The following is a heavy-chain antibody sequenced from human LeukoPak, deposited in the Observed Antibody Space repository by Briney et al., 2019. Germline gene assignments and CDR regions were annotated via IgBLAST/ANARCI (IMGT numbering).Heavy chain of an antibody. CDR1: GGSISSYY. V-gene: IGHV4-59*08. CDR3: ASLRERSYYARGFDY. D-gene: IGHD1-26*01. J-gene: IGHJ4*02. Sequence: SETLSLTCTVSGGSISSYYWSWIRQPPGKGLEWIGYIYYSGSTYYNPSLRSRVTISVDTSKNQFSLKLSSVTAAGTAVYYCASLRERSYYARGFDYWGQGTLVTVSS. CDR2: IYYSGST.